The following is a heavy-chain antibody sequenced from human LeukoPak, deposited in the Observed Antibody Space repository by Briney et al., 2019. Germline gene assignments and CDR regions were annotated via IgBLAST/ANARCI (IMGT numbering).Heavy chain of an antibody. D-gene: IGHD4-23*01. CDR2: IYYSGST. Sequence: SETLSLTCTVSGGSISTYYWRWLRQPPGKGLVGIGYIYYSGSTNYNPSLKSRVTISLDTSKNQFSLKLSSVTAADTAVYYCARGPGTTVVTRFNYWGQGTLVTVSS. CDR3: ARGPGTTVVTRFNY. J-gene: IGHJ4*02. CDR1: GGSISTYY. V-gene: IGHV4-59*01.